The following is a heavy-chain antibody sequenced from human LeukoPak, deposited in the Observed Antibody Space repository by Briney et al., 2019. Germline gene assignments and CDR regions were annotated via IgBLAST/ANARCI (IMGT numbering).Heavy chain of an antibody. CDR2: ISSSTSYT. D-gene: IGHD2-21*02. V-gene: IGHV3-11*06. J-gene: IGHJ4*02. CDR1: GFTFSDYY. CDR3: ARDLSTVTAFDY. Sequence: GGSLRLSCAASGFTFSDYYMSWIRQAPGKGLEWVSYISSSTSYTEYADSVKGRFTISGDNAKNSVYLQLNSLRAEDTAVYFCARDLSTVTAFDYWGQGTLVTVSS.